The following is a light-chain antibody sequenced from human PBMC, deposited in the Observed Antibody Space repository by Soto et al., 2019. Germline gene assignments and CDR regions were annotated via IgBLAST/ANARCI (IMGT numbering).Light chain of an antibody. J-gene: IGLJ1*01. V-gene: IGLV2-8*01. CDR3: SSYTSDSSYV. CDR1: SSDVGGYNC. CDR2: EVN. Sequence: QSVLAQPPSASGSPGQSVTISCTGTSSDVGGYNCVSWYQQHPGKVPKLMISEVNKRPSGVPDRFSGSKSGNTASLTVSGLQAEDEADYYCSSYTSDSSYVFGSGTKVTVL.